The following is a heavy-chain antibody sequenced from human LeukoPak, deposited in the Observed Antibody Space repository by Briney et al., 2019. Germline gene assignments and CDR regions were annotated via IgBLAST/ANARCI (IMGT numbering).Heavy chain of an antibody. CDR3: ARGGGYLYYFDY. D-gene: IGHD3-22*01. CDR1: GGSISSYY. J-gene: IGHJ4*02. Sequence: SETLSLTCTVSGGSISSYYWSWIRQPPGKGLEWIGYIYYSGSTNYNPSLKSRVTISVDTSKNQFSLKLSSVTAADTAVYYCARGGGYLYYFDYWGQGTLVTVSS. CDR2: IYYSGST. V-gene: IGHV4-59*01.